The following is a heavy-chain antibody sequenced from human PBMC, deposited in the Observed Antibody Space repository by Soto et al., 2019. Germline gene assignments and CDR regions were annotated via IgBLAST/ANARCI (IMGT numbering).Heavy chain of an antibody. J-gene: IGHJ4*02. V-gene: IGHV4-59*01. CDR3: ARAGVAAAYY. CDR2: IYYSGST. D-gene: IGHD6-13*01. CDR1: GGSISSYY. Sequence: SETLSLTCTVSGGSISSYYWSWIRQPPGKGLEWIGYIYYSGSTNYNPSLKSRVTISVDTSKNQFSLKLSSVTAADTAVYYCARAGVAAAYYWGQGTLVTVSS.